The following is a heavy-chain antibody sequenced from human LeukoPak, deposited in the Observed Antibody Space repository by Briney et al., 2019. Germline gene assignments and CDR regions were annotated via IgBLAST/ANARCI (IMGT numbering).Heavy chain of an antibody. J-gene: IGHJ4*02. CDR1: GFTVSSNY. Sequence: GGSLRLSCAASGFTVSSNYMSWVRQAPGKGLEWVSVIYSGGSTYYADSVKGRFTISRDNSKNTLYLQMNSLRAEDTAVYYCARTGSSGYLTFDYWGQGILVTVSS. CDR2: IYSGGST. V-gene: IGHV3-53*01. D-gene: IGHD3-22*01. CDR3: ARTGSSGYLTFDY.